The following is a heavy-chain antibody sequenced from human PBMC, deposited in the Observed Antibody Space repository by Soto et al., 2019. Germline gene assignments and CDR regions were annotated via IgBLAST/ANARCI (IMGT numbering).Heavy chain of an antibody. CDR3: ARAYGGDVFDC. Sequence: QVQLQESGPGLVKPSETLSLTCTVSGGSISSYYWSWIRQPPGKGLEWIGYIYYSGSTNYNPSLKSRVTTSVDTSKNQFSLMLSSVTAADTGVYYCARAYGGDVFDCWGQGTLVTVSS. CDR1: GGSISSYY. V-gene: IGHV4-59*01. J-gene: IGHJ4*02. D-gene: IGHD4-17*01. CDR2: IYYSGST.